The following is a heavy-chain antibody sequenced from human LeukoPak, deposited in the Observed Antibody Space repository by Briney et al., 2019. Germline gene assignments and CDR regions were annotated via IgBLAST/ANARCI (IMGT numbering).Heavy chain of an antibody. D-gene: IGHD1-26*01. J-gene: IGHJ4*02. Sequence: SETLSLTCTVSAGSISSTSYYWDWIRQPPGKGLDWIGGIYYSWSTYYNPSLKSRVPISVETSKNQFSLKLSSVTAADTAVYYCARQRKVGASADYWGQGTLLTVSS. V-gene: IGHV4-39*01. CDR2: IYYSWST. CDR1: AGSISSTSYY. CDR3: ARQRKVGASADY.